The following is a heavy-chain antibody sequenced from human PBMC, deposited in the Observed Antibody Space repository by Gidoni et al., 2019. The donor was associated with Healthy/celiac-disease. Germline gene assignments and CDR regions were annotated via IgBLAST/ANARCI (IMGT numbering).Heavy chain of an antibody. J-gene: IGHJ4*02. CDR3: AVQVVRVDY. D-gene: IGHD6-13*01. V-gene: IGHV1-2*04. Sequence: QVQLVQPGAEVKKPGASVKVPCKALGYTFTGYNVHGVRQAPGHGLEWMGWINPNSDGTNYAQKFQDWVTMTRDTSISTAYIKLSRLGSDDTAVYYCAVQVVRVDYWGQGTLVTVSS. CDR1: GYTFTGYN. CDR2: INPNSDGT.